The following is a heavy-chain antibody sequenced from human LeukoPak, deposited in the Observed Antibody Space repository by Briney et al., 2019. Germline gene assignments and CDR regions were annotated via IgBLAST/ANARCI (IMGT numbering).Heavy chain of an antibody. J-gene: IGHJ4*02. V-gene: IGHV3-15*01. Sequence: SGGSLRLSCAASGFTFSNAWMSWVRQAPGKGLEWVGRIKSKTDGGTTDYAAPVKGRFTISRDDSKNTLYLQMNSLKTEDTAVYYRTTVRYDYVWGSLDAYFDYWGQGTLVTVSS. CDR3: TTVRYDYVWGSLDAYFDY. D-gene: IGHD3-16*01. CDR1: GFTFSNAW. CDR2: IKSKTDGGTT.